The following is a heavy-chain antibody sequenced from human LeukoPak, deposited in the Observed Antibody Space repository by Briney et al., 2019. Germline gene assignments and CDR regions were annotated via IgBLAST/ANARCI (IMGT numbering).Heavy chain of an antibody. J-gene: IGHJ4*02. D-gene: IGHD3-9*01. CDR1: GFTFSTYA. Sequence: GGSLRLSCAASGFTFSTYAMSWVRQAPGKGLEWVSSISGSDGSTYYADSVKGRFTISRDNSKNTLYLQMNSLRAEDTAVYYCAKGSVLRYFDWLLVFDYWGQGTLVTVSS. CDR3: AKGSVLRYFDWLLVFDY. CDR2: ISGSDGST. V-gene: IGHV3-23*01.